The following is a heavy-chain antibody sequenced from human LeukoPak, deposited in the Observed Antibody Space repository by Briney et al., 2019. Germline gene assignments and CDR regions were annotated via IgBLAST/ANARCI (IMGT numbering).Heavy chain of an antibody. D-gene: IGHD6-6*01. Sequence: PGGSLRLSCAASGFTFSSYSMNWVRQAPGKGLEWVSYISSSSSTIYYADSVKGRFSVSRDSYGNTLYLQMNSLRGEDTAVYYCAKVYSARTYAFDMWGQGTVVSVSA. CDR3: AKVYSARTYAFDM. V-gene: IGHV3-48*01. CDR1: GFTFSSYS. J-gene: IGHJ3*02. CDR2: ISSSSSTI.